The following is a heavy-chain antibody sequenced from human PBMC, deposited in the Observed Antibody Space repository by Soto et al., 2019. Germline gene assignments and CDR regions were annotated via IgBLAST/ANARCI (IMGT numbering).Heavy chain of an antibody. V-gene: IGHV3-7*01. J-gene: IGHJ4*02. CDR3: ARQNWGRFDY. D-gene: IGHD7-27*01. Sequence: GGSLRLSCAASGFTFSKWSMSWVRQAPGKGLEWVANMKEDGNEKSYVDSVKGRFTISRDNAHNSVFLEMNNLRAEDTAVYYCARQNWGRFDYWGQGTLVTVSS. CDR1: GFTFSKWS. CDR2: MKEDGNEK.